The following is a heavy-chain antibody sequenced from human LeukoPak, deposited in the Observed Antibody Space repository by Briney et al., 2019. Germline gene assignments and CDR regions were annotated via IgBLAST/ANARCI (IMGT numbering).Heavy chain of an antibody. CDR3: ARDREDYGANWFDP. CDR2: IYHSGST. V-gene: IGHV4-59*01. CDR1: GGSISSYY. Sequence: SETLSLTCTVSGGSISSYYWSWIRQPPGKGLEWIGYIYHSGSTNYNPSLKSRVTISVDTSKNQFSLKLSSVTAADTAVYYCARDREDYGANWFDPWGQGTLVTVSS. J-gene: IGHJ5*02. D-gene: IGHD4-17*01.